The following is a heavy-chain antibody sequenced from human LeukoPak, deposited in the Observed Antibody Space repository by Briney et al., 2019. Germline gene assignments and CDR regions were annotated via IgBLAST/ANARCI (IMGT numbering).Heavy chain of an antibody. CDR3: AGVFSGRRPLEI. Sequence: PSETLSLTCTVSGGSINDYYWNWLRQPPGKGLEWIGYIYNRGATNSNPSLKSRVTTSMDTSRKQFSLRLSSVSAADTAVYYCAGVFSGRRPLEIWGQGTLVTVSS. J-gene: IGHJ4*02. V-gene: IGHV4-59*03. D-gene: IGHD3-10*01. CDR2: IYNRGAT. CDR1: GGSINDYY.